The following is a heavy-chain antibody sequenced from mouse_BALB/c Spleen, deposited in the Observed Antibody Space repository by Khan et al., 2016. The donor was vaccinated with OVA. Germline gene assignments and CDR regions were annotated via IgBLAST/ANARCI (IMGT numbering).Heavy chain of an antibody. CDR3: ARWFTY. CDR1: GYSITSDYA. V-gene: IGHV3-2*02. Sequence: EVQLVESGPGLVKPSQSLSLTCTVTGYSITSDYAWNWIRQFPGTKLEWMGYINYSGGTSYLPSLKSRISITRDTSKNQFFLQLNSVTTEDSATYYCARWFTYWGQGTLVTVS. CDR2: INYSGGT. J-gene: IGHJ3*01.